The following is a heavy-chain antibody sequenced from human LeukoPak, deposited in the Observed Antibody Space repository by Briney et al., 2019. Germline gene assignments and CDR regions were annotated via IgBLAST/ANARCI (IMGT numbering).Heavy chain of an antibody. D-gene: IGHD3-9*01. CDR3: AKARGYYDVLTGYGFDS. J-gene: IGHJ4*02. V-gene: IGHV3-23*01. CDR2: ISGSGSST. CDR1: GFTFSNSA. Sequence: PGGSLRLSCAASGFTFSNSAMNWVRQAPGKGLEWVSAISGSGSSTFYADSVKGRFTISRDNSKNTVYVQMNSLRGDDTAVYYCAKARGYYDVLTGYGFDSWGQGTLVTVSS.